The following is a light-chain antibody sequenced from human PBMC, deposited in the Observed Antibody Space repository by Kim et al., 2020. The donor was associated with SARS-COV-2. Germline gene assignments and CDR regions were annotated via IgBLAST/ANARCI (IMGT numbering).Light chain of an antibody. CDR3: QQYHSYSYT. V-gene: IGKV1-5*01. CDR1: QSISSW. J-gene: IGKJ2*01. Sequence: DIQMTQSPSTLYASVGDRVTITCRASQSISSWLAWYHQKPGKAPKLLIYDASSLESGVPSGFSGSGSGTEFTLTISSLQPDDFATYYCQQYHSYSYTFGQGTKLEI. CDR2: DAS.